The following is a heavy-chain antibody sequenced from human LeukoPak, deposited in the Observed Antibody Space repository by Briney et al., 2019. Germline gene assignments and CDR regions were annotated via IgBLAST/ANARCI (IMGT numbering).Heavy chain of an antibody. CDR3: AKEDYYDNTGSFDI. V-gene: IGHV3-30*18. J-gene: IGHJ3*02. Sequence: GGSLRLSCAASGFTFSSYGMHWVRQAPGKGLEWVAVISYDGSNKYYADSVKGRFTISRDNSKNTLYLQMNSLRAEDTAVYYCAKEDYYDNTGSFDIWGQGTMVTVSS. CDR1: GFTFSSYG. CDR2: ISYDGSNK. D-gene: IGHD3-22*01.